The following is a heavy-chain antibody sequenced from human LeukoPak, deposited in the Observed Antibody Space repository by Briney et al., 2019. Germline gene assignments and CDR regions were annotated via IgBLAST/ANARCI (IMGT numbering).Heavy chain of an antibody. CDR2: IYYSGST. J-gene: IGHJ5*02. D-gene: IGHD3-3*01. CDR3: ARTSSGHNWFDP. V-gene: IGHV4-39*07. CDR1: GGSISSSSYY. Sequence: PSETLSLTCTVSGGSISSSSYYWGWIRQPPGKGLEWIGSIYYSGSTYYNPSLKSRVTISVDTSKNQFSLKLSSVTAADTAVYYCARTSSGHNWFDPWGQGTLVTVSS.